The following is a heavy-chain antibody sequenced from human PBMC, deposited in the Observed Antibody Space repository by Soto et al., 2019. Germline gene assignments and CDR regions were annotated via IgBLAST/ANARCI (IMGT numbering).Heavy chain of an antibody. CDR2: INAGNGNT. J-gene: IGHJ5*02. V-gene: IGHV1-3*01. CDR1: GYNFTSYA. D-gene: IGHD3-10*01. CDR3: ARAKVTMVRGVTNNWFDP. Sequence: QVQLVQSGAEVKKPGASVKVSCKASGYNFTSYAMHWVRQAPGQRLEWMGWINAGNGNTKYSQKFQGRVTITRDSAASTAYMELSSLRSEDTAVYYGARAKVTMVRGVTNNWFDPWGQGTLVTVSS.